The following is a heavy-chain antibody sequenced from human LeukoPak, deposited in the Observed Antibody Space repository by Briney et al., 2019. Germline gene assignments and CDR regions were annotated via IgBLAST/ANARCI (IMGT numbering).Heavy chain of an antibody. CDR2: INHSGST. D-gene: IGHD2-15*01. J-gene: IGHJ5*02. V-gene: IGHV4-34*01. Sequence: SETLSLTCAVYGGSFSGYYWSWIRQPPGKGLEWIGEINHSGSTNYNPSLKSRVTISVDTSKNQFSLKLSSVTAADTAVYYCARAVAGIVVAVAAKETDNWFDPWGQGTLVTVSS. CDR3: ARAVAGIVVAVAAKETDNWFDP. CDR1: GGSFSGYY.